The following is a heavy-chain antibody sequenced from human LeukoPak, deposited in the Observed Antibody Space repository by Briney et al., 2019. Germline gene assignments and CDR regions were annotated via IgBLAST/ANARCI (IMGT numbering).Heavy chain of an antibody. J-gene: IGHJ3*02. D-gene: IGHD6-19*01. CDR1: GFAFSSYS. Sequence: GGSLRLSCAASGFAFSSYSMSWVRQAPGQGLEWVSVIYSGGSTYYADSVKGRFTISRDNSKNTLYLQMNSLRAEDTAVYYCATLPVAGQHDVFDNWGQGTLVAVSS. CDR3: ATLPVAGQHDVFDN. V-gene: IGHV3-66*01. CDR2: IYSGGST.